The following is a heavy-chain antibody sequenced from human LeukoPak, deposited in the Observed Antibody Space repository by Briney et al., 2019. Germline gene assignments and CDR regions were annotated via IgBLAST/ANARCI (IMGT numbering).Heavy chain of an antibody. Sequence: SETLSLPCTVSGGSISRYYWIWIRQPPGKGLEWMGYIYYSGSTNYNPSLKSRHTISIDTSKNLFSLQLRSVSAADPAVYSCARGGGGSSWPPRDYFDYWGQGTLVTVSS. CDR2: IYYSGST. J-gene: IGHJ4*02. CDR1: GGSISRYY. D-gene: IGHD6-13*01. CDR3: ARGGGGSSWPPRDYFDY. V-gene: IGHV4-59*01.